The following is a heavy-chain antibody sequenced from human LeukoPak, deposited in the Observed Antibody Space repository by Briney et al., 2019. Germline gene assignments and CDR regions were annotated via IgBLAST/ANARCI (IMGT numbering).Heavy chain of an antibody. CDR1: GYTSTSYD. V-gene: IGHV1-8*01. J-gene: IGHJ3*02. Sequence: GASVKVSCKASGYTSTSYDINWVRQATGQGLEWMGWMNPNSGNTGYAQKFQGRVTMTRNTSISTAYMELSSLRSEDTAVYYCARAHYDYVWGRPEDIWGQGTMVTVSS. CDR2: MNPNSGNT. D-gene: IGHD3-16*01. CDR3: ARAHYDYVWGRPEDI.